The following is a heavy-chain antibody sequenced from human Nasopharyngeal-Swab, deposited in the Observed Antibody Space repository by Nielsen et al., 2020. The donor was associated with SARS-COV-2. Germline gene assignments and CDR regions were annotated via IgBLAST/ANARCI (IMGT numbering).Heavy chain of an antibody. D-gene: IGHD3-22*01. CDR1: GFTFSSYG. CDR3: ARDYYDSSGYYYFDY. V-gene: IGHV3-33*01. Sequence: SLKISCAASGFTFSSYGMHWVRQAPGKGREWVAVIWYDGSNKYYADSVKGRFNISRDNSKNTLYLQMNSLRAEDTAVYYCARDYYDSSGYYYFDYWGQGTLVTVSS. J-gene: IGHJ4*02. CDR2: IWYDGSNK.